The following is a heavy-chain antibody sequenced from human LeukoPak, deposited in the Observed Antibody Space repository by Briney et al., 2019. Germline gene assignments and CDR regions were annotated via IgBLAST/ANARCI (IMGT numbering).Heavy chain of an antibody. CDR1: GYTFTGYY. CDR2: INPNSGGT. D-gene: IGHD1-26*01. Sequence: ASVKVSCKASGYTFTGYYMHRVRQAPGQGLEWMGWINPNSGGTNYAQKFQGRVTMTRDTSISTAYMELSRLRSDDTAVYYCARGPMPYSGSPFIDYWGQGTLVTVSS. V-gene: IGHV1-2*02. CDR3: ARGPMPYSGSPFIDY. J-gene: IGHJ4*02.